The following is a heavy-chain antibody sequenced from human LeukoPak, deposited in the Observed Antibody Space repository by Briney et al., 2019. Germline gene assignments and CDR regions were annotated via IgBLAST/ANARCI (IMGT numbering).Heavy chain of an antibody. CDR1: GGSFSGYY. V-gene: IGHV4-34*01. D-gene: IGHD2/OR15-2a*01. CDR3: ASDHQFVSYFDY. Sequence: SETLSLTCAVYGGSFSGYYWSWIRQPPGKGLEWIGEINHSGSTNYNPSLKSRVTISVDTSKNQFSLKLSSVTAADTAVYYCASDHQFVSYFDYWGQGTLVTVSS. J-gene: IGHJ4*02. CDR2: INHSGST.